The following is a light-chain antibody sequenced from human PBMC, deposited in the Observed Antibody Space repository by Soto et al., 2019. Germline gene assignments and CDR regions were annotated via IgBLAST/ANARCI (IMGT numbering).Light chain of an antibody. Sequence: QSALTQPASVSGSPGQSITISCTGTTSDVGTYKFVSWYQQHPGIAPKLIIYEVSERPSGVSNRFSGSKSGNTASLTISGLQAEDEADYYCCSHAGSHVIFGGGTKVTVL. V-gene: IGLV2-23*02. CDR3: CSHAGSHVI. CDR2: EVS. CDR1: TSDVGTYKF. J-gene: IGLJ2*01.